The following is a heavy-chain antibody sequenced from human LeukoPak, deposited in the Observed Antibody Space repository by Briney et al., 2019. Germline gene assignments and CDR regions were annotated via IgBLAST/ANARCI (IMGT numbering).Heavy chain of an antibody. CDR1: GFTFSSYG. J-gene: IGHJ4*02. Sequence: GSLRLSCAASGFTFSSYGMHWVRQAPGKGLEWVAVISYDGSNKYYADSVKGRFTISRDNSKNTLYLQMNSLRAEDTAVYYCAKGELPDYWGQGTLVTVSS. V-gene: IGHV3-30*18. CDR2: ISYDGSNK. D-gene: IGHD4-23*01. CDR3: AKGELPDY.